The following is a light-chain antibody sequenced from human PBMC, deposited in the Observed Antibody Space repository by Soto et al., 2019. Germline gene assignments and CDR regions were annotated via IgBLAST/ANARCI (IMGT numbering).Light chain of an antibody. J-gene: IGKJ3*01. CDR2: AAS. CDR1: QSTSSY. Sequence: DIQMTQSPSSLSASVGDRVTITCRASQSTSSYLNWYQQKPGKAPKLLIYAASSLQSGVPSRFXXXXXXXXXXXXXXXXXXXDFATXXXXQSYSTPPTFGPGTKVDIK. V-gene: IGKV1-39*01. CDR3: XQSYSTPPT.